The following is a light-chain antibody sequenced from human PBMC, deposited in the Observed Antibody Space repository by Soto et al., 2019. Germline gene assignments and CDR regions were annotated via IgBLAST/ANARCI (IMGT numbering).Light chain of an antibody. Sequence: EIVMTQSPATLSVSPGERATLSCRASQSVSSNLAWYQQKPGQAPRLLLYGASTRATGIPARFSGSGSGTEFTLTISSLQSEDFAVSYYQQYNNWPPQTFGQGTKVEIK. CDR2: GAS. V-gene: IGKV3-15*01. J-gene: IGKJ1*01. CDR3: QQYNNWPPQT. CDR1: QSVSSN.